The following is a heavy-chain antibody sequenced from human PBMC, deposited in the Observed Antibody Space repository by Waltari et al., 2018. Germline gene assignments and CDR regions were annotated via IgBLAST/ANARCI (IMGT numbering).Heavy chain of an antibody. J-gene: IGHJ4*02. CDR2: IWNDGSIK. CDR1: DSTFSNYG. D-gene: IGHD5-12*01. Sequence: QVPLVQSGGGVVQPGRSLRLSCTASDSTFSNYGMQWVRQAPGKGLEWVALIWNDGSIKNYADSVTGRFTISRDNSKNTLFLQMNSLRVEDTAVYFCAKEKWLTGPCDDWGQGALVTVSS. V-gene: IGHV3-33*06. CDR3: AKEKWLTGPCDD.